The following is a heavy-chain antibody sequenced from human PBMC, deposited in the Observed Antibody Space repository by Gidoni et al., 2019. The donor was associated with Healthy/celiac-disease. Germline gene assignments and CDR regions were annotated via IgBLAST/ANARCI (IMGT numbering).Heavy chain of an antibody. J-gene: IGHJ4*02. V-gene: IGHV3-49*05. D-gene: IGHD2-2*01. CDR3: TRDGDLPIVVVPAAYDY. CDR2: IRSKAYGGTT. CDR1: GFTLGDYA. Sequence: EVQLVESGGGLVKPGRSLRLSCTASGFTLGDYAMRWFRQAPGKGLGWVGFIRSKAYGGTTEYAASVKGRFTISRDDSKSIAYLQMNSLKTEDTAVYYCTRDGDLPIVVVPAAYDYWGQGTLVTVSS.